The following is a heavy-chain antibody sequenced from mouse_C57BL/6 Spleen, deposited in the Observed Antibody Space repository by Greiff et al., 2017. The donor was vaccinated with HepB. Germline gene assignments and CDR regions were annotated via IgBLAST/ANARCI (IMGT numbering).Heavy chain of an antibody. Sequence: EVQLQQSGAELVRPGASVKLSCTASGFNIKDYYMHWVKQRPEQGLEWIGRIDPEDGDTEYAPKFQGKATMTADTSSNTAYLQLSSLTSEDTAVYYCTTEIFYYYGSSYGAYWGQGTLVTVSA. D-gene: IGHD1-1*01. CDR3: TTEIFYYYGSSYGAY. V-gene: IGHV14-1*01. CDR1: GFNIKDYY. CDR2: IDPEDGDT. J-gene: IGHJ3*01.